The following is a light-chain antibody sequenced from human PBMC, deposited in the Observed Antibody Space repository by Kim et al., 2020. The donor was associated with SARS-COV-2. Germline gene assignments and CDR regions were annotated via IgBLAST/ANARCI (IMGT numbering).Light chain of an antibody. CDR1: QDVGIW. CDR3: QQADSFPPALA. V-gene: IGKV1-12*01. CDR2: AAS. Sequence: DIQMTQSPSFVSASVGDRVTITCRASQDVGIWLAWYQQKPGKAPNLLIYAASTLQSEVPSRFSGSKSGTDFTLTISSLQPEDFATYYCQQADSFPPALAFGGGTKVDIK. J-gene: IGKJ4*01.